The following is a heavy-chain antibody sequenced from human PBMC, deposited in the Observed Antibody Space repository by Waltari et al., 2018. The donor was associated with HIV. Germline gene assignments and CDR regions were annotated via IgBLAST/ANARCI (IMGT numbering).Heavy chain of an antibody. V-gene: IGHV3-30*18. J-gene: IGHJ5*02. Sequence: QAPGKGLEWVALISYDGSNKYYADSVKGRFTISRDNSKNTLYLQMNSLRAEDTSVYYCAKDTGYCSFGSCSYNWLDPWGQGTLVSVSS. CDR2: ISYDGSNK. CDR3: AKDTGYCSFGSCSYNWLDP. D-gene: IGHD2-15*01.